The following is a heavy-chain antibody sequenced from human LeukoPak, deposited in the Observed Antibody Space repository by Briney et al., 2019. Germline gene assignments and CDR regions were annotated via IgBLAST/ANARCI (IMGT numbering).Heavy chain of an antibody. J-gene: IGHJ4*02. CDR1: GGTFSSYA. D-gene: IGHD2-21*02. Sequence: GASVKVSCKASGGTFSSYAISWVRQAPGQGLEWMGWISAYNGNTNYAQKLQGRVTMTTDTSTSTAYMELRSLRSDDTAVYYCARAPPYCGGDCWLDYWGQGTLVTVSS. CDR2: ISAYNGNT. V-gene: IGHV1-18*01. CDR3: ARAPPYCGGDCWLDY.